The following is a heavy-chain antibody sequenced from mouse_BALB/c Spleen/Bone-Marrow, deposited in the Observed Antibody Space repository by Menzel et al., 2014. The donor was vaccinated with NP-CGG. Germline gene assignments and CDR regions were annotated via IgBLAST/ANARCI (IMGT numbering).Heavy chain of an antibody. D-gene: IGHD2-1*01. J-gene: IGHJ3*01. CDR2: IDPSDSET. CDR1: GYTFTRYW. V-gene: IGHV1-69*02. Sequence: QVQLQQSGAEVVKPGAPVKLSCKASGYTFTRYWMHWVRQRPGRGLEWIGKIDPSDSETHYNHEFKDKATLTVDKSSCTAYIQLSSLTSEDSAVYFCARWGGNYVAWFVYWGQGTLVTVSP. CDR3: ARWGGNYVAWFVY.